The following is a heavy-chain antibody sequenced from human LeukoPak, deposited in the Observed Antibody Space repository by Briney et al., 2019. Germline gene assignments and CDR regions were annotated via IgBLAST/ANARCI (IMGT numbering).Heavy chain of an antibody. CDR2: ISGDGGST. Sequence: PGGSLRLSCAASGFTFDDYAMRWVRQAPGKGLEWVSLISGDGGSTYYADSVKGRFTISRDNSKNSLYLQMNSLRTEDTALYYCAKETPYSSSWYTFHYWGQGTLVTVSS. J-gene: IGHJ4*02. CDR3: AKETPYSSSWYTFHY. D-gene: IGHD6-13*01. V-gene: IGHV3-43*02. CDR1: GFTFDDYA.